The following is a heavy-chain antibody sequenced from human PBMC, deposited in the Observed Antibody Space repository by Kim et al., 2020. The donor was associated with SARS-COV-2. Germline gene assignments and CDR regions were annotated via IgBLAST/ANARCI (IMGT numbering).Heavy chain of an antibody. V-gene: IGHV5-51*01. CDR2: IYPDDSDT. CDR3: CRGDLGNWDF. CDR1: GYNFAKSW. Sequence: GESLKISCKTSGYNFAKSWIGWVRQMPGRGLEWMGIIYPDDSDTKYSPSFQGQVTISVDKFITTAYLQWTSLKASDTAMYYCCRGDLGNWDFWGQGTLV. J-gene: IGHJ4*02. D-gene: IGHD1-20*01.